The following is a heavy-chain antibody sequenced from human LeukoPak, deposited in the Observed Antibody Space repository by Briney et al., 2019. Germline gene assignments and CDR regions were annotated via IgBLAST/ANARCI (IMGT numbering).Heavy chain of an antibody. Sequence: SETLSLTCTVSGGSISSYYWSCIRQPPGEGLEWIGYIYYSGSTNYNPSLKSRVTISVDTSKNQFSLKLSSVTAADTAVCYCARTYYDFWSGHRYYFDYWGQGTLVTVSS. D-gene: IGHD3-3*01. V-gene: IGHV4-59*01. J-gene: IGHJ4*02. CDR2: IYYSGST. CDR3: ARTYYDFWSGHRYYFDY. CDR1: GGSISSYY.